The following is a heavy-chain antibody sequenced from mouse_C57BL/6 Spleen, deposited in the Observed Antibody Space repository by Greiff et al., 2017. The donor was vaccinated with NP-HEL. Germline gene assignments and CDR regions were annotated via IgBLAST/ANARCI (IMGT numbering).Heavy chain of an antibody. J-gene: IGHJ3*01. CDR3: ARAYDYDGAPFAD. D-gene: IGHD2-4*01. CDR1: GYAFSSYW. V-gene: IGHV1-80*01. CDR2: IYPGDGDT. Sequence: QVQLQQSGAELVKPGASVKISCKASGYAFSSYWMNWVKQRPGKGLEWIGQIYPGDGDTNYNGKFKGKATVTADKSSSTAYMQLSSLTSEDSAVYFCARAYDYDGAPFADWGKGTLVTVSA.